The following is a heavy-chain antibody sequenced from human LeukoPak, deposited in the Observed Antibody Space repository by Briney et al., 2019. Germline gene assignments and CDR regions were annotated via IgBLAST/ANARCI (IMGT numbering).Heavy chain of an antibody. D-gene: IGHD4-23*01. J-gene: IGHJ4*02. V-gene: IGHV1-69*13. CDR2: IIPIFGTA. CDR1: GGTFSSYA. CDR3: AAPLSRTVVKGAFDY. Sequence: SVKVSCKASGGTFSSYAISWVRQAPGQGLEWMGGIIPIFGTANYAQKFQGRVTITADESTGTAHMELNSLRSEDTAVYYCAAPLSRTVVKGAFDYWGQGTLVTVSS.